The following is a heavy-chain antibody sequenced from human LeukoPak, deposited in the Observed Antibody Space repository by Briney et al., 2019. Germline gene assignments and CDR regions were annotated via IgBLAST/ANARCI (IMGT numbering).Heavy chain of an antibody. D-gene: IGHD3-9*01. CDR1: GYSFTSYW. J-gene: IGHJ4*02. V-gene: IGHV5-51*01. CDR2: IYPGDSDT. CDR3: GRRDYDILTGYAYYFDY. Sequence: GESLKISCKGSGYSFTSYWIGWVRQMPGKGLEWMGIIYPGDSDTRYSPPFQGQVTISANKPINTAYLQWSSLKASDTAMYYCGRRDYDILTGYAYYFDYWGQGTLVTVSS.